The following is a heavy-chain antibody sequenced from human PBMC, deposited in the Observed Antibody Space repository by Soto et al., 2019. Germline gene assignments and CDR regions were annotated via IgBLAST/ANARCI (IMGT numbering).Heavy chain of an antibody. CDR3: ARDVKIPDIVVVPSANWFDP. D-gene: IGHD2-2*01. CDR2: INAGNGNT. J-gene: IGHJ5*02. CDR1: GYTFTSYA. V-gene: IGHV1-3*01. Sequence: ASVKVSCKASGYTFTSYAMHWVRQAPGQRLEWMGWINAGNGNTKYSQKFQGRVTITRDTSASTAFMELSSLRSEDTAVYYFARDVKIPDIVVVPSANWFDPWGQGTLVTVSS.